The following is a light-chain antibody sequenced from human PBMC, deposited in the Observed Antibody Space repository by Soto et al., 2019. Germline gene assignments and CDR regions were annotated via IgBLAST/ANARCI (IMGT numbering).Light chain of an antibody. V-gene: IGKV1-5*03. CDR3: QQYKAYPYT. CDR1: QSLNIW. J-gene: IGKJ2*01. Sequence: DIEMTQSPSTLSASVGDRVTITCRATQSLNIWLAWYQQKPGKDPKLLISKASSLESGVPSRFSGNGSGTEFNLTISSLQPDDFATYYCQQYKAYPYTFGQGTKLEMK. CDR2: KAS.